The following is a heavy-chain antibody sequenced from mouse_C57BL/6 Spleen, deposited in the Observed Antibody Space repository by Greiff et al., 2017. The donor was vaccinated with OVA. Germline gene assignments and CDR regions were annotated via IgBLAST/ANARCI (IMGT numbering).Heavy chain of an antibody. V-gene: IGHV1-76*01. D-gene: IGHD4-1*01. CDR2: IYPGSGNT. CDR1: GYTFTDYY. CDR3: ARRELTGTGFAY. J-gene: IGHJ3*01. Sequence: QVQLKESGAELVRPGASVKLSCKASGYTFTDYYINWVKQRPGQGLEWIARIYPGSGNTYYNEKFKGKATLTAEKSSSTAYMQLSSLTSEDSAVYFCARRELTGTGFAYWGQGTLVTVSA.